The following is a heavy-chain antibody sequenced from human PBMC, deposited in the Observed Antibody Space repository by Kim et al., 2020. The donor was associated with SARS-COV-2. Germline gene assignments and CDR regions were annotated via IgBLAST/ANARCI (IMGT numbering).Heavy chain of an antibody. V-gene: IGHV4-59*01. J-gene: IGHJ4*02. CDR3: ARGWGFFDS. CDR2: IYSSGST. CDR1: GASISNDY. Sequence: SETLSLTCTVSGASISNDYWTWIRQPPGKGLEWIGYIYSSGSTNYNPSLKGRLTVSLDTFKSQFSLKLNSLTAADTAIYYCARGWGFFDSWGQGTLVTVSS. D-gene: IGHD7-27*01.